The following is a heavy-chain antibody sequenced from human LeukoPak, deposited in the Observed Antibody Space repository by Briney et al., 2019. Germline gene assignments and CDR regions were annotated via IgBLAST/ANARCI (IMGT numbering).Heavy chain of an antibody. Sequence: ASVKVSCKASGYTFTGYYMHWVRQAPGQGLEWMGWINPNSGGTNYAQKFQGRVTMTRDTSISTAYMELSRLRSDDTAVYYCARGWSEVFRRSYYYYMDVWGKGTTVTVSS. D-gene: IGHD2-21*01. CDR2: INPNSGGT. CDR3: ARGWSEVFRRSYYYYMDV. CDR1: GYTFTGYY. J-gene: IGHJ6*03. V-gene: IGHV1-2*02.